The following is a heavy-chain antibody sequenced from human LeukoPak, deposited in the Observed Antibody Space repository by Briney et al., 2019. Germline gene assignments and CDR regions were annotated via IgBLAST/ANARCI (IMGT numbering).Heavy chain of an antibody. CDR3: ARGLSGGMGAEINWFDP. D-gene: IGHD1-26*01. CDR1: GDSFSGYY. CDR2: INHRGST. V-gene: IGHV4-34*01. Sequence: SETLSLTCAVNGDSFSGYYWTWIRQPPGKGLEWIGEINHRGSTNYNPSLKSRVIMSVDTSKNQFSLKLSSVTAADTAVYYCARGLSGGMGAEINWFDPWGQGTLVTVSS. J-gene: IGHJ5*02.